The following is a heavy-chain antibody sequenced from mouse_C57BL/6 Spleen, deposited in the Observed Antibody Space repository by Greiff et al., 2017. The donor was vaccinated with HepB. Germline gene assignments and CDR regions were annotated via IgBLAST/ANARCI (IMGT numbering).Heavy chain of an antibody. CDR2: IDPSDSYT. D-gene: IGHD1-1*01. CDR3: ARMGTVVYFDY. Sequence: VKLQQPGAELVMPGASVKLSCKASGYTFTSYWMHWVKQRPGQGLEWIGEIDPSDSYTNYNQKFKGKSTLTVDKSSSTAYMQLSSLTSEDSAVYYCARMGTVVYFDYWGQGTTLTVSS. J-gene: IGHJ2*01. V-gene: IGHV1-69*01. CDR1: GYTFTSYW.